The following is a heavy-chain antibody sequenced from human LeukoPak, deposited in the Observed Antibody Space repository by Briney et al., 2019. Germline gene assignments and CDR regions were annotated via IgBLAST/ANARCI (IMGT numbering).Heavy chain of an antibody. J-gene: IGHJ4*02. Sequence: SETLSLTCTVSGGSISSSYYWGWIRQPPGKGLEWIGSIYYSGSTYHNPSLKSRVAISVDMSNNQFSLKLSSVTAADKAVYYCARQFGDRTSSWYGRYFDYWGQGALVTVSS. D-gene: IGHD6-13*01. V-gene: IGHV4-39*01. CDR3: ARQFGDRTSSWYGRYFDY. CDR1: GGSISSSYY. CDR2: IYYSGST.